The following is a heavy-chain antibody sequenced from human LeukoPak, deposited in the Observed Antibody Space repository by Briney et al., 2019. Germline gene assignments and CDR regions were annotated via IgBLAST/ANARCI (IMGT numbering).Heavy chain of an antibody. CDR1: GFTFSDYY. J-gene: IGHJ6*02. CDR3: ASESPKTYYYYGMDV. Sequence: EGSLRLSCAASGFTFSDYYMSWIRQAPGKGLEWVSYISSSGSTIYYADSVKGRFTISRDNAKNSLYLQMNSLRAEDTAVYYCASESPKTYYYYGMDVWGQGTTVTVSS. V-gene: IGHV3-11*01. CDR2: ISSSGSTI.